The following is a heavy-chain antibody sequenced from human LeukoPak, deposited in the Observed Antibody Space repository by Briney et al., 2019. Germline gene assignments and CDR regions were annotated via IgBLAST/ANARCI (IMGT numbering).Heavy chain of an antibody. V-gene: IGHV1-69*05. D-gene: IGHD5-12*01. CDR2: IIPIFGTA. Sequence: ASVKVSCKASGGTFSSYAISWVRQAPGQGLEWMGGIIPIFGTANYAQKFQGRVTITTDESTSTAYMELSSLRSEDTAVYYCGGGYDFGYYYYGMDVWGQGTTVTVSS. CDR1: GGTFSSYA. CDR3: GGGYDFGYYYYGMDV. J-gene: IGHJ6*02.